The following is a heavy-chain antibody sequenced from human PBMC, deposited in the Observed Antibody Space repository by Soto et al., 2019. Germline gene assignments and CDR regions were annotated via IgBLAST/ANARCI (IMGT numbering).Heavy chain of an antibody. J-gene: IGHJ4*02. CDR2: ISSSSSYT. Sequence: PGGSLRLSCAASGFTFSGYAVSWVRQAPGKGLEWVSYISSSSSYTNYADSVKGRFTISRDNAKNSLYLQMNSLRAEDTAVYYCARVHYDFWSGYVFDYWGQGTLVTVSS. CDR1: GFTFSGYA. V-gene: IGHV3-11*06. D-gene: IGHD3-3*01. CDR3: ARVHYDFWSGYVFDY.